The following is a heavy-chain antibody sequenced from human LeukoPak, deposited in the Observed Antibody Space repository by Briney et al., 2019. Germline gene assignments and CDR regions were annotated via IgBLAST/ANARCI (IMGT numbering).Heavy chain of an antibody. CDR2: ISYDGSNK. Sequence: PGRSLRLSCAASGFTFSSYAMHWVRQAPGKGLEWVAVISYDGSNKYYADSVKGRFTISRDNSKNTLYLQMNSLRAEDTAVYYCAREGDTYEVVVPAAILPYWGQGTLVTVSS. J-gene: IGHJ4*02. D-gene: IGHD2-2*01. V-gene: IGHV3-30*01. CDR3: AREGDTYEVVVPAAILPY. CDR1: GFTFSSYA.